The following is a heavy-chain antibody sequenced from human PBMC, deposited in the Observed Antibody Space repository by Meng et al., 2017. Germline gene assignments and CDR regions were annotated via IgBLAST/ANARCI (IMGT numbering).Heavy chain of an antibody. V-gene: IGHV3-69-1*01. J-gene: IGHJ4*02. Sequence: GESLKISCAASGFTFSDYYMNWVRQAPGKGLEWVSSISSSSTIYYADSVKGRFTISRDNAKNSLYLQMNSLRAEDTAVYYCARWQTRYSGHGIDYWGQGTLVTVSS. CDR3: ARWQTRYSGHGIDY. CDR1: GFTFSDYY. CDR2: ISSSSTI. D-gene: IGHD5-12*01.